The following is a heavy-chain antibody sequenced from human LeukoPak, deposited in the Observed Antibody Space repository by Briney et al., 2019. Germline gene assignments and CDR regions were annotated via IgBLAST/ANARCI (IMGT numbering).Heavy chain of an antibody. Sequence: SSETLSLTCTVSGGSISSGGYYWSWIRQHPGKGLEWIGYIYYSGSTYYNPSLKSRVTISVDTSKNQFSLKLSSVTAADTAVYYCARDLAGGNDYWGQGTLVTVSS. J-gene: IGHJ4*02. CDR3: ARDLAGGNDY. D-gene: IGHD4-23*01. CDR2: IYYSGST. V-gene: IGHV4-31*03. CDR1: GGSISSGGYY.